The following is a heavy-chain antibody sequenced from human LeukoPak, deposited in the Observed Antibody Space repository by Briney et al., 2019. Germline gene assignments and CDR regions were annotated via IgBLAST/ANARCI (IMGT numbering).Heavy chain of an antibody. J-gene: IGHJ6*04. CDR1: GFTFSSYE. CDR2: ISSSGSTI. CDR3: AELGITMIGGV. D-gene: IGHD3-10*02. Sequence: GGSLRLSCAASGFTFSSYEMNWVRQAPGKGLEWVSYISSSGSTIYYADSVKGRFTITRDNAKDSLYLQMNSLRAEDTAVYYCAELGITMIGGVWGKGTTVTISS. V-gene: IGHV3-48*03.